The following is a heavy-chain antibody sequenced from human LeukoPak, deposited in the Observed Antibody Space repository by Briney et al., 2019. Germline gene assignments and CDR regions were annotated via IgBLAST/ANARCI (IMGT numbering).Heavy chain of an antibody. V-gene: IGHV3-21*01. CDR2: ISSSSDYM. CDR1: GFTVSSTY. J-gene: IGHJ4*02. CDR3: ARDPWSNYYYDY. Sequence: GGSLRLSCVLSGFTVSSTYISWFRQTPGKGLEWVSSISSSSDYMYYADSVKGRFTISRDNAEKSLYLQMNSLRADDTAVYYCARDPWSNYYYDYWGQGTLVTVSS. D-gene: IGHD3-3*01.